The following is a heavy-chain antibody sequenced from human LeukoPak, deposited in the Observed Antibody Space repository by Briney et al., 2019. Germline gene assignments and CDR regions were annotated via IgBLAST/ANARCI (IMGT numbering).Heavy chain of an antibody. V-gene: IGHV3-23*01. Sequence: GGSLRLSCTASGFTFSSYAMSWVRLAPGKGLEWVSAISGSGVTTYYADSVKGRFTISRDSSKNTLYLQMNSLRAEDTAVCYCARAPYCGGDCYNFDSWGQGTLVTVSS. CDR3: ARAPYCGGDCYNFDS. CDR2: ISGSGVTT. CDR1: GFTFSSYA. J-gene: IGHJ4*02. D-gene: IGHD2-21*02.